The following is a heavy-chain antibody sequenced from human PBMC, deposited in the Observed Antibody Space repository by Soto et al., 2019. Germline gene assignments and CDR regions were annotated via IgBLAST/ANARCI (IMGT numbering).Heavy chain of an antibody. Sequence: SVKVSCKTSGGTFSTFGISWVRQAPGQGLEWMGGIIPFFGTAEHSQKFEDRITITADESTNTVYMDLRSLTSEDTAIYYCARTAPMDAGDKYYYDFWGQGALVTVSS. V-gene: IGHV1-69*13. D-gene: IGHD3-16*01. CDR2: IIPFFGTA. CDR3: ARTAPMDAGDKYYYDF. J-gene: IGHJ4*02. CDR1: GGTFSTFG.